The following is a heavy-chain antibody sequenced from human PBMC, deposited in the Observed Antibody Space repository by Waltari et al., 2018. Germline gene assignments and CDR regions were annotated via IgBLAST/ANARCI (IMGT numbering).Heavy chain of an antibody. CDR1: GYTLTELS. J-gene: IGHJ4*02. CDR3: ATEYYYDSSGYYSFSGEFDY. CDR2: FDPEDGET. Sequence: QVQLVQSGAEVKKPGASVKVSCKVPGYTLTELSMHWVRQAPGKGIGWMGGFDPEDGETIYAQKFQGRVTMTEDTSTDTAYMELSSLRSEDTAVYYCATEYYYDSSGYYSFSGEFDYWGQGTLVTVSS. V-gene: IGHV1-24*01. D-gene: IGHD3-22*01.